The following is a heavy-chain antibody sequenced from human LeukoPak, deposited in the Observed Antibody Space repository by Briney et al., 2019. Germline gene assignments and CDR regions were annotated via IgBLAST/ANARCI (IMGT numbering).Heavy chain of an antibody. V-gene: IGHV3-7*01. D-gene: IGHD1-26*01. J-gene: IGHJ3*02. CDR3: ARPRVGATTHDAFDI. Sequence: GGSLRLSCAASGFTFSSYWMSWVRQAPGKGLEWVANIKQDGSEKYYADSVKGRFTISRDNAKNSLYLQMNSLRAEDTAVYYCARPRVGATTHDAFDIWGQGTMVTVSS. CDR2: IKQDGSEK. CDR1: GFTFSSYW.